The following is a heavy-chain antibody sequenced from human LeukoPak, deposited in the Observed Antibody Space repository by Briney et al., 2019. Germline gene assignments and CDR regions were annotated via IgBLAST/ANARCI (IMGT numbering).Heavy chain of an antibody. V-gene: IGHV3-43D*03. D-gene: IGHD3-10*01. J-gene: IGHJ4*02. Sequence: GGSLRLSCAASGFTFDDYAMHWVRQAPGKGLEWVSLISWDGGSTYYADSVKGRFTISRDNSKNSLYLQMNSLRAEDTALYYCAKSIRDGSGNYYFDYWGQGTLVTVSS. CDR1: GFTFDDYA. CDR2: ISWDGGST. CDR3: AKSIRDGSGNYYFDY.